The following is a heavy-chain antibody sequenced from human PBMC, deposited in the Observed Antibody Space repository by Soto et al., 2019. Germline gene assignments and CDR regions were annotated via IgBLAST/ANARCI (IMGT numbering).Heavy chain of an antibody. CDR2: IISSSSTI. CDR1: GFIFSSYS. D-gene: IGHD1-26*01. CDR3: VRDSRSPDAFDI. Sequence: EVQLVESGGGLVQPGGSLRLSCAASGFIFSSYSMNWVRQAPGKGLEWVSYIISSSSTIHYADSVKGRFTISRDNGKNSLQLQMSILKAEDTAVYYCVRDSRSPDAFDIRGQGTMVTVSS. J-gene: IGHJ3*02. V-gene: IGHV3-48*01.